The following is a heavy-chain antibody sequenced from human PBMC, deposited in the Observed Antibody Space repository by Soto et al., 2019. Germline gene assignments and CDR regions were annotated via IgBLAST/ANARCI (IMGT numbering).Heavy chain of an antibody. Sequence: VGSLRLSCAASGFTFSDYRMVWVRQAPGKGLEWASTISSGGAYIYYADSVRGRFTISRDNAKNSLHLQMDTLSAEDTAIYYCVRDPGYCSSSTCYGNYFDYWGQGTLVTVSS. J-gene: IGHJ4*02. CDR2: ISSGGAYI. CDR3: VRDPGYCSSSTCYGNYFDY. V-gene: IGHV3-21*01. CDR1: GFTFSDYR. D-gene: IGHD2-2*01.